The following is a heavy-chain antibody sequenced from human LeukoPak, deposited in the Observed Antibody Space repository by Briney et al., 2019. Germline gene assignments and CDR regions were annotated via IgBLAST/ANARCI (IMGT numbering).Heavy chain of an antibody. CDR1: GGSFSGYY. CDR3: ASNVAAAAGTAY. CDR2: INHSGST. V-gene: IGHV4-34*01. J-gene: IGHJ4*02. D-gene: IGHD6-13*01. Sequence: SETLSLTCAVYGGSFSGYYWSWIRQPPGKGLEWIGEINHSGSTNYNPSLKSRVTISVDTSENQFSLKLSSVTAADTAVYYCASNVAAAAGTAYWGQGTLVTVSS.